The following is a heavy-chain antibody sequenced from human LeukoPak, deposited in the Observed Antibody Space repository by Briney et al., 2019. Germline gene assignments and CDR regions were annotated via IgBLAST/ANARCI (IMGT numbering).Heavy chain of an antibody. CDR2: ISLSSASI. CDR3: ARDTYYYDSSGYYFETYAFDI. V-gene: IGHV3-21*01. CDR1: GFAFSTYS. Sequence: GGSPRLSCAASGFAFSTYSMNWVRQPPGKGLEWVASISLSSASIYYADSVKGRFTISRDNAKNTLYLQMDSLRAEDTAVYYCARDTYYYDSSGYYFETYAFDIWGQGAMVTVSS. D-gene: IGHD3-22*01. J-gene: IGHJ3*02.